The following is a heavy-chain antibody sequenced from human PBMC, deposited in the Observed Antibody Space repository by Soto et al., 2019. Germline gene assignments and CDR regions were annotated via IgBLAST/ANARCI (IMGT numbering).Heavy chain of an antibody. J-gene: IGHJ6*02. CDR2: ISDSST. Sequence: GGSLRLSCVASGSSSSGYEMNWVRQAPGKGLQWVSYISDSSTYYADSVKGRFTISRDNAKNSLFLQINSLRAEDTAVYYCARGSAMDVWGQGTTVTVS. CDR1: GSSSSGYE. CDR3: ARGSAMDV. V-gene: IGHV3-48*03.